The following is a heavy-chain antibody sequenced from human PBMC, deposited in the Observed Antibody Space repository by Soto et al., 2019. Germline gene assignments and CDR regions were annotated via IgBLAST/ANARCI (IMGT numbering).Heavy chain of an antibody. D-gene: IGHD5-12*01. CDR2: ISGSGGST. Sequence: EVQLLESGGGLVQPGGSLRLSCAASGFTFSSYAMSWVRQAPGKGLEWVSAISGSGGSTYYADSVKGRFTISRDNSKNTLYLQMNSLRAEDTAVYYCAKSGYDPLLYYCYYMDVWGKGTTVTVSS. V-gene: IGHV3-23*01. CDR1: GFTFSSYA. J-gene: IGHJ6*03. CDR3: AKSGYDPLLYYCYYMDV.